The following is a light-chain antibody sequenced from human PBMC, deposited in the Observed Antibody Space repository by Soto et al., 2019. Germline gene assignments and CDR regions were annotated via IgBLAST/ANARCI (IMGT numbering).Light chain of an antibody. J-gene: IGKJ1*01. CDR2: DAS. V-gene: IGKV1-5*01. Sequence: DIQMTQSPSTLSASVGDRVSITCRASQRVNTCLAWYQQKPGKAPTLLIYDASSLQSGVPSRFSGSGSGTEFTLNISRLQPDDFATYYCQQYQIDWTFGQGTKVDIX. CDR3: QQYQIDWT. CDR1: QRVNTC.